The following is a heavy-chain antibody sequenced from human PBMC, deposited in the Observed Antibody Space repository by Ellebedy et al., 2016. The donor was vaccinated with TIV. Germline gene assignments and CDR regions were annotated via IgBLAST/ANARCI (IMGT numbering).Heavy chain of an antibody. CDR3: AKDWGRATPAPGTILEN. CDR1: GFIFRGNG. J-gene: IGHJ4*02. CDR2: ISHDGSNK. Sequence: PGGSLRLSCAASGFIFRGNGMHWVRQAPGKGLEWVAVISHDGSNKYYAGSVKGRFTIFRDNSKNTVYLQMSSRRVDDTAVYYCAKDWGRATPAPGTILENWGQGTLVTVSS. V-gene: IGHV3-30*18. D-gene: IGHD6-13*01.